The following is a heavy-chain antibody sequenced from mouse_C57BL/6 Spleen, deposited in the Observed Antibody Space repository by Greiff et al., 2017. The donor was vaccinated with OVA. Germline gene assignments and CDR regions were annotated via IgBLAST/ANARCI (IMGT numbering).Heavy chain of an antibody. D-gene: IGHD2-3*01. V-gene: IGHV5-4*01. CDR2: ISDGGSYT. CDR1: GFTFSSYA. J-gene: IGHJ2*01. CDR3: ARDSDGPLYYCDY. Sequence: EVKVVESGGGLVKPGGSLKLSCAASGFTFSSYAMSWVRQTPEKRLEWVATISDGGSYTYYPDNVKGRFTISRDNAKNNLYLQMSHLKSEDTAMYYCARDSDGPLYYCDYWGQGTTLTVSS.